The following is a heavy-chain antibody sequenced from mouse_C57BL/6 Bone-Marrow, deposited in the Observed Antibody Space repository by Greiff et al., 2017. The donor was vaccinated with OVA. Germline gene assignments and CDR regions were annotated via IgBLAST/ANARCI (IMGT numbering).Heavy chain of an antibody. CDR2: IWSGGST. J-gene: IGHJ1*03. CDR3: AKAYYGTPYWYFDV. Sequence: QVQLKESGPGLVQPSQSLSITCTVSGFSLTSYGVHWVRQPPGQGLEWLGVIWSGGSTDYNAAFISRLSISKDNSKSQVFFKMNSLQADDTAIDYCAKAYYGTPYWYFDVWGTGTTVTVSS. CDR1: GFSLTSYG. D-gene: IGHD1-1*01. V-gene: IGHV2-4*01.